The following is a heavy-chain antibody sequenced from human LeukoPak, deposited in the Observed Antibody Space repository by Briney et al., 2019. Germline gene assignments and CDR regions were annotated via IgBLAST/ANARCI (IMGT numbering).Heavy chain of an antibody. J-gene: IGHJ6*02. CDR3: AKVPYSDYGSGRPPFMDA. Sequence: PGGSLRLSCAASELNLRTYTMNWVRQAPGKGLEWVSTLSHSGGDTYYADSVKGRFTISRDNSRNTLYLQMNSLRAEDAAVYYCAKVPYSDYGSGRPPFMDAWGQGTTVAISS. D-gene: IGHD3-10*01. CDR1: ELNLRTYT. CDR2: LSHSGGDT. V-gene: IGHV3-23*01.